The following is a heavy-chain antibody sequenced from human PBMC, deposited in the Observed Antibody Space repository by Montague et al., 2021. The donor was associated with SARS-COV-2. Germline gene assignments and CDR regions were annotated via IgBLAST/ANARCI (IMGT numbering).Heavy chain of an antibody. CDR3: ARQDDILTGYYYYGMDV. CDR2: IYYSGST. D-gene: IGHD3-9*01. CDR1: GGSISSYY. V-gene: IGHV4-59*04. Sequence: SETLSLTCTVSGGSISSYYWSWIRQPPGKGLEWIGYIYYSGSTYXNPSLKSRVTISVDTSRNQFSLKLSSVTAADTAVYYCARQDDILTGYYYYGMDVWGQGTTVTVSS. J-gene: IGHJ6*02.